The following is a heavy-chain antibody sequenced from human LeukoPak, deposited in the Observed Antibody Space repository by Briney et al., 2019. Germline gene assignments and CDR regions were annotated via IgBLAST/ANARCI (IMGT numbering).Heavy chain of an antibody. D-gene: IGHD1-26*01. CDR2: ISGSGSTI. J-gene: IGHJ4*02. CDR1: GFTFSSYD. V-gene: IGHV3-48*03. CDR3: ARVASGSYYVLDY. Sequence: QPGGSLRLSCAVSGFTFSSYDMNWVRQAPGKGLEWVSYISGSGSTIYYADSVKGRLTISRDNAKNSLYLQMSSLRAEDTAVYYCARVASGSYYVLDYWGRGTLVTVSS.